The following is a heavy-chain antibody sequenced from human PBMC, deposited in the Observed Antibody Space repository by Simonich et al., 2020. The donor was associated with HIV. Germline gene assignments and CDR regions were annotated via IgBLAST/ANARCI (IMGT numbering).Heavy chain of an antibody. Sequence: QVQLQQWGAGLLKPSETLSLTCAVYGGSFSGYFWGWIRQPPGKGLEWIGEINHSASTKYNPSLKSRVTISVDTSKNQFSRKLTSVTAADTAVYYCAKVARYFDWYSTAFDYWGQGTLVTVSS. V-gene: IGHV4-34*01. CDR1: GGSFSGYF. CDR3: AKVARYFDWYSTAFDY. J-gene: IGHJ4*02. CDR2: INHSAST. D-gene: IGHD3-9*01.